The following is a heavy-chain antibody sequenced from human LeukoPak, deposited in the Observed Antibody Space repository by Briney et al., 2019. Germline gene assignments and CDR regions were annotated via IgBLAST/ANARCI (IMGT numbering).Heavy chain of an antibody. D-gene: IGHD2-21*01. V-gene: IGHV3-64D*09. Sequence: PGGSLRLSCSASGFXFSASPMHWLRQAPGKGLQYVSAISATGHATYYGDSVKGRFTISRDNSKNTLYLQMTSLREDDTGLYYCVKEIAYYDYWGQGTLVTVSS. J-gene: IGHJ4*02. CDR1: GFXFSASP. CDR3: VKEIAYYDY. CDR2: ISATGHAT.